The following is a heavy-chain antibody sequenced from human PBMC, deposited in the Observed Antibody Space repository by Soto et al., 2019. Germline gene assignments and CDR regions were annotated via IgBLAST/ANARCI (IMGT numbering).Heavy chain of an antibody. D-gene: IGHD6-19*01. J-gene: IGHJ4*02. V-gene: IGHV1-2*02. Sequence: QVQLVQSGAEVKKPGASVKVSCKASGYTFTGYYMHWVRQAPGQGLEWMGWINPNSGGTNYAQKFQGRVTMTRDTSISTAYMGLSRLRSDDTAVYYCARAVRSGAAVAGYYFDYWGQGTLVTVSS. CDR3: ARAVRSGAAVAGYYFDY. CDR1: GYTFTGYY. CDR2: INPNSGGT.